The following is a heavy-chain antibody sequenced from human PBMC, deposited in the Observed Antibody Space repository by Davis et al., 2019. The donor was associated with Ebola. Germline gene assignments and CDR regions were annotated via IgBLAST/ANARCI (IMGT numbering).Heavy chain of an antibody. V-gene: IGHV4-39*02. D-gene: IGHD2-21*01. CDR3: AREETRGSIAGWFDP. Sequence: MPSETLSPTCTVPGASISDTNYFWAWIRQPPGKGLEWIGSIFYSGTPYYNPFLKSRVTMSVDTSKNQFSVKLSSLTAADTALYYCAREETRGSIAGWFDPWGQGTLVTVSS. CDR1: GASISDTNYF. J-gene: IGHJ5*02. CDR2: IFYSGTP.